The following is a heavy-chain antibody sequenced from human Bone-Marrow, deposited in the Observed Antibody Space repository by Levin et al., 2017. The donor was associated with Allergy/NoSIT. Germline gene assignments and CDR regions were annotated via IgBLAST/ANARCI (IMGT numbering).Heavy chain of an antibody. Sequence: GGSLRLSCAASGFPFSSYGMHWVRQAPGKGLEWVALVWYNGNNKSYAESVKGRFTISRDNSWNTVFLQMNSLRADDSAVYYCVRDVDYYASKNYSGYFDYWGQGTLVTVSS. CDR1: GFPFSSYG. D-gene: IGHD3-10*01. CDR3: VRDVDYYASKNYSGYFDY. J-gene: IGHJ4*02. CDR2: VWYNGNNK. V-gene: IGHV3-33*01.